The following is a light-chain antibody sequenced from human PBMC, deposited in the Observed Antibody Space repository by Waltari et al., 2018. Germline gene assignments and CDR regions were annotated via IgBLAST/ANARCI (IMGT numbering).Light chain of an antibody. CDR1: ESISSNY. Sequence: EIVLTQSPGTLSLSPGETATLSCRASESISSNYFAWYQQKPGQGPRLLLYAASNRATGIPDRFSGSGSGTDFTLTISRLESEDFAVYYCQQYDRSPWTFGQGTKVAIE. V-gene: IGKV3-20*01. J-gene: IGKJ1*01. CDR2: AAS. CDR3: QQYDRSPWT.